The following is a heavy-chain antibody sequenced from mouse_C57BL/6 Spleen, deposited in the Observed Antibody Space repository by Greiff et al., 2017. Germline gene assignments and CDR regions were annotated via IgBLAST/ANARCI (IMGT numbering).Heavy chain of an antibody. J-gene: IGHJ3*01. CDR2: IYPGDGDT. CDR1: GYAFSSSW. CDR3: ARSLYYYGSSYGFAY. Sequence: LQESGPELVKPGASVKISCKASGYAFSSSWMNWVKQRPGKGLEWIGRIYPGDGDTNYNGKFKGKATLTADKSSSTAYMQLSSLTSEDSAVYFCARSLYYYGSSYGFAYWGQGTLVTVSA. D-gene: IGHD1-1*01. V-gene: IGHV1-82*01.